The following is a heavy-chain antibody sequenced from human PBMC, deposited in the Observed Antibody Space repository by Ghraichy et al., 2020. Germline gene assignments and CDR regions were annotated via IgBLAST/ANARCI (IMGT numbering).Heavy chain of an antibody. CDR1: GGSISSYY. CDR3: ARVSPYKGGDPSFDY. Sequence: SQTLSLTCTVSGGSISSYYWSWIRQPAGKGLEWIGHIYTSGSTNYNPSLKSRVTMSVDTSKNQFSLNLRSVTAADTAVYYCARVSPYKGGDPSFDYWGQGTLVTVSS. CDR2: IYTSGST. J-gene: IGHJ4*02. D-gene: IGHD2-21*02. V-gene: IGHV4-4*07.